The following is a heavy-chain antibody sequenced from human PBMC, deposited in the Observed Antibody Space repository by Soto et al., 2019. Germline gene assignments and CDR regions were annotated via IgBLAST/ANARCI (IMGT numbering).Heavy chain of an antibody. V-gene: IGHV4-61*01. CDR3: TKRIVGWYQGRYYYGMDV. CDR2: IYYSGGT. CDR1: GGSVSSGSYY. J-gene: IGHJ6*02. D-gene: IGHD6-19*01. Sequence: QVQLQESGPGQVKPSETLSLTCTVSGGSVSSGSYYWSWIRHPPGKGLEWIGYIYYSGGTNYNPTPRSRVTISVDPSKNRYTLKLRSVTAADTAVYYCTKRIVGWYQGRYYYGMDVWGQGTTVNVSS.